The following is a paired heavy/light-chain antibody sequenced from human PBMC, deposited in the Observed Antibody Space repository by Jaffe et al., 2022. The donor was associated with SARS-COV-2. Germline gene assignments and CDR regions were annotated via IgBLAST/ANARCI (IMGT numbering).Heavy chain of an antibody. CDR2: VFSRGST. Sequence: EVQLVESGGGLIQPGGSLRLSCAASEFSVSSTMSWVRQAPGKGLEWVSLVFSRGSTYYADSVEGRFTISRDNSKNTLYLQMNSLRAEDTAVYFCAGDSSGNRPMDVWGQGTTVTVSS. CDR3: AGDSSGNRPMDV. V-gene: IGHV3-53*01. J-gene: IGHJ6*01. CDR1: EFSVSST.
Light chain of an antibody. J-gene: IGLJ3*02. CDR3: LAWDDSLPGRV. Sequence: QSVLTQPPSASGTPGQRVTISCSGSTSNIGDNSVYWYQHLPGTAPKLLIYTNDQRPSGVPDRFSGSKSGTSGFLAISGLRSEDEADYYCLAWDDSLPGRVFGGGTKVTVL. CDR1: TSNIGDNS. V-gene: IGLV1-47*01. CDR2: TND.